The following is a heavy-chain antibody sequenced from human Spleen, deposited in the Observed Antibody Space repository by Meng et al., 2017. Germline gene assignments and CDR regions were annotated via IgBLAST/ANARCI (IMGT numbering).Heavy chain of an antibody. J-gene: IGHJ5*02. CDR1: GYTLTNYA. Sequence: ASVKVSCKASGYTLTNYAINWLRQAPGQGLEWMGWIDTKTGNPTYAQGFRGRLVLPLDTSVSTTYLEISGLKADDTAVYYCARDFSGYYWFDRWGQGTLVTVSS. CDR2: IDTKTGNP. V-gene: IGHV7-4-1*02. D-gene: IGHD5-12*01. CDR3: ARDFSGYYWFDR.